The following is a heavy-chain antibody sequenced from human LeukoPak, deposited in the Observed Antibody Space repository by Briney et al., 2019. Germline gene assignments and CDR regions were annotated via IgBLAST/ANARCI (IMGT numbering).Heavy chain of an antibody. D-gene: IGHD3-22*01. CDR3: ARGPYYYGSSGYYVIGDY. J-gene: IGHJ4*02. Sequence: GGSLRLSCAASGFTFSSYAMHWVRQAPGKGLEYVSAISSNGGSTYYANSVKGRFTISRDNSKNTLYLQMGSLRAEDMAVYYCARGPYYYGSSGYYVIGDYWGQGTLVTVSS. CDR1: GFTFSSYA. V-gene: IGHV3-64*01. CDR2: ISSNGGST.